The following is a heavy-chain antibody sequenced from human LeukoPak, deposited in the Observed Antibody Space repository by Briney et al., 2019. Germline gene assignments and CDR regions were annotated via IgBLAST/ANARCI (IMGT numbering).Heavy chain of an antibody. Sequence: PGGSLRLSCAASGFIFTSYGMSWVRQAPGKELEWVSGISGRGDSTLYAGSVKGRFTISRDNSKNTLYLQMNSLRAEDTALYYCGYCTSSSCYSTIGYWGQGTLVTVSS. J-gene: IGHJ4*02. V-gene: IGHV3-23*01. CDR2: ISGRGDST. CDR1: GFIFTSYG. D-gene: IGHD2-2*01. CDR3: GYCTSSSCYSTIGY.